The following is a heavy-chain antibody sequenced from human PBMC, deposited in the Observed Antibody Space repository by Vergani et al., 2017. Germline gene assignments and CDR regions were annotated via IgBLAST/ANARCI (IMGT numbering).Heavy chain of an antibody. V-gene: IGHV3-23*01. CDR1: GFTFSSYA. D-gene: IGHD4-11*01. CDR2: ISGSGGST. J-gene: IGHJ3*02. CDR3: AEALLQYDAFDI. Sequence: EVQLLESGGGLVQPGGSLRLSCAASGFTFSSYAMSWVRQAPGQGLEWVSAISGSGGSTYYADSVKGRFTISRDNSKNTLYLQMNSLRAEDTAVYYCAEALLQYDAFDIWGQGTMVTVSS.